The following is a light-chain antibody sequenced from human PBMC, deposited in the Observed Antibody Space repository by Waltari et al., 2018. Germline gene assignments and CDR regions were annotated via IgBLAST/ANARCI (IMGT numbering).Light chain of an antibody. CDR1: RSNIGSNY. J-gene: IGLJ3*02. CDR3: AAWDDSLSGRV. V-gene: IGLV1-47*01. CDR2: RNN. Sequence: QSVLTQPPSASGTPGQRVTISCSGSRSNIGSNYVYWYQQLPGTAPKLLISRNNQRPSGVPDRFSGSKSGTSASLAIRGLRSEDEADYYCAAWDDSLSGRVFGGGTKLTVL.